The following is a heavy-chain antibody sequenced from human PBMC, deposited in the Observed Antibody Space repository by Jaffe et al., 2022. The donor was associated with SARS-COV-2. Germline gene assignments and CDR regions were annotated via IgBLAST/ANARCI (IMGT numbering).Heavy chain of an antibody. CDR3: ARVYYDSSGYYPFDY. V-gene: IGHV3-21*01. J-gene: IGHJ4*02. Sequence: EVQLVESGGGLVKPGGSLRLSCAASGFTFSSYSMNWVRQAPGKGLEWVSSISSSSSYIYYADSVKGRFTISRDNAKNSLYLQMNSLRAEDTAVYYCARVYYDSSGYYPFDYWGQGTLVTVSS. D-gene: IGHD3-22*01. CDR2: ISSSSSYI. CDR1: GFTFSSYS.